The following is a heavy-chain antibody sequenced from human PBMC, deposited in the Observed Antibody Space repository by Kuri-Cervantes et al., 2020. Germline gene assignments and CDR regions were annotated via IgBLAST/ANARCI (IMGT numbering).Heavy chain of an antibody. J-gene: IGHJ6*02. CDR1: KFSLSDYL. CDR3: AGRGVTTSGAIITERGDFYGLDV. D-gene: IGHD3-3*01. V-gene: IGHV3-11*01. Sequence: GGSLRLSCVASKFSLSDYLMTWIRQAPGKGLEYIAHINSGGTTISYTDSVRGRFTVSRDSTKDSLYLQMNNLKAEDTALYYCAGRGVTTSGAIITERGDFYGLDVWGQGTAVTVSS. CDR2: INSGGTTI.